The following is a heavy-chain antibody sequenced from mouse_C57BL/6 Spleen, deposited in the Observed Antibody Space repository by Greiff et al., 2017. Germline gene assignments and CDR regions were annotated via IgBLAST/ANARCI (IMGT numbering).Heavy chain of an antibody. CDR2: IYPGDGDT. CDR3: AVWLRDY. Sequence: VQLQESGPELVKPGASVKISCKASGYAFSSSWMNWVKQRPGKGLEWIGRIYPGDGDTNYNGKFKGKATLTADKSSSTAYMQLSSLTSEDSAVYFCAVWLRDYWGQGTTLTVSS. V-gene: IGHV1-82*01. J-gene: IGHJ2*01. CDR1: GYAFSSSW. D-gene: IGHD2-2*01.